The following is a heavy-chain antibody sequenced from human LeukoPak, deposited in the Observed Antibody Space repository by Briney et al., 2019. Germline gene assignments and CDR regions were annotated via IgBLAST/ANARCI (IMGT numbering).Heavy chain of an antibody. CDR3: ARGGGYSYGYVVY. CDR2: IWYDGSNE. CDR1: GFTFSSYG. V-gene: IGHV3-33*01. D-gene: IGHD5-18*01. J-gene: IGHJ4*02. Sequence: PGRSLRLSCAASGFTFSSYGMNWVRQAPGKGLEWVAVIWYDGSNEYYADSVKGRFTISRDNSKNTLYLQMNSLRAEDTSVYYCARGGGYSYGYVVYWGQGTLVTVSS.